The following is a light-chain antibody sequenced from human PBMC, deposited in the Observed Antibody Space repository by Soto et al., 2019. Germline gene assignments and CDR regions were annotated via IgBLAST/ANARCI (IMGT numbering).Light chain of an antibody. Sequence: ETVLTQSPATLSLSPGEGATLSFSASQTVISYLLWYQQKPGQAPRLLIYDASNRASGTPARFSGSGSETDFTLTISSLEPEDFAVYYCQHRMNWPLTFGQGTRLEI. V-gene: IGKV3-11*01. CDR2: DAS. CDR1: QTVISY. CDR3: QHRMNWPLT. J-gene: IGKJ5*01.